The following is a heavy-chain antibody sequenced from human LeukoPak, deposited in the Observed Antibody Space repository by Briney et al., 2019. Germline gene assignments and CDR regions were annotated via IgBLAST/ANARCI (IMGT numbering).Heavy chain of an antibody. J-gene: IGHJ4*02. CDR3: ARGGTSAAGIVY. CDR1: GFNFRSNG. CDR2: IWYDGSNK. Sequence: GGSLRLSCAASGFNFRSNGMYWVRQAPGKGLEWVAVIWYDGSNKYYGDSAKGRFTVSRDNSKNTLYLQMNSLRAEDTAVYYCARGGTSAAGIVYWGQGTLVTVSS. V-gene: IGHV3-33*07. D-gene: IGHD6-13*01.